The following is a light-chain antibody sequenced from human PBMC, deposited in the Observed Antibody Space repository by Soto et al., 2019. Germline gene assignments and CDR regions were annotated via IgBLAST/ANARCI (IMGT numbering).Light chain of an antibody. CDR3: QQANSFPIT. Sequence: EIVLSQSLATLSLSPGERATLSCRASPSVSSYLAWYQQKPGQAPSLLIYGASTRATGTPARFSGSGSGTEFTLTISSLQSEDCAIYFCQQANSFPITFGQGTRLEIK. CDR1: PSVSSY. CDR2: GAS. J-gene: IGKJ5*01. V-gene: IGKV3-15*01.